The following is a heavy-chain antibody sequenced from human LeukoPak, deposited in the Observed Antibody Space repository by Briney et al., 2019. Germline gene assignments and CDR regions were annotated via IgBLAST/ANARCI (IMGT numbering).Heavy chain of an antibody. V-gene: IGHV4-38-2*02. CDR2: FYHGGST. D-gene: IGHD3-10*01. CDR1: GYSISTGYY. CDR3: ARHSYGSGSYYNVKRAARPGGYFDY. J-gene: IGHJ4*02. Sequence: SETLSLTCTVSGYSISTGYYWDWIRQPPGKGLEWIGTFYHGGSTYYNPSLKSRVTISVDTSKNQFSLKLSSVTAADTAVYYCARHSYGSGSYYNVKRAARPGGYFDYWGQGTLVTVSS.